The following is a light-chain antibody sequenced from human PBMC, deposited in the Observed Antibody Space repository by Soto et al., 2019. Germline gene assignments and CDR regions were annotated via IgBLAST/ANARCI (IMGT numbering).Light chain of an antibody. CDR1: QSISTW. CDR2: DAS. CDR3: QQYYSYPRT. J-gene: IGKJ1*01. V-gene: IGKV1-5*01. Sequence: DIQMTQSPSTLSASVGDRVTITCRASQSISTWLAWYQQKPGKAPKLLIYDASSLQSGVPSRFSGHGSGTDFTLTISCLQSEDFATYYCQQYYSYPRTFGQGTKVDIK.